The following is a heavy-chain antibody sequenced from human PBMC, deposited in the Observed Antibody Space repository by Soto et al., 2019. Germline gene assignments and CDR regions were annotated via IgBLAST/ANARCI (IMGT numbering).Heavy chain of an antibody. Sequence: QVQLVQSGAEVKKPGASVKVSCKASGYTFTSYGISWVRQAPGQGLEWMGWISAYNGNTNYAQKLQGRVTMTTDTATSTAYMELRSLRSDDTAVYYCARDWLDILTGYPYGMDVWGQGTTVTVSS. J-gene: IGHJ6*02. CDR2: ISAYNGNT. V-gene: IGHV1-18*01. D-gene: IGHD3-9*01. CDR3: ARDWLDILTGYPYGMDV. CDR1: GYTFTSYG.